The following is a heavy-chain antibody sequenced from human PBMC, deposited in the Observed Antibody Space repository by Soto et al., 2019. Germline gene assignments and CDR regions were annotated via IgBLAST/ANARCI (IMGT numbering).Heavy chain of an antibody. D-gene: IGHD6-13*01. V-gene: IGHV1-18*04. CDR3: AREAAAERNYYGLDV. Sequence: QVQLVQSGPEVRKPGASVKVSCKASGYIFSRYGISWVRQAPGQGLEWMAWISGYNGNTKFGGSVQGRVNVTTDTSTSTAYMELRSLKSDDTAVYYCAREAAAERNYYGLDVWGQGTTVIVSS. CDR1: GYIFSRYG. CDR2: ISGYNGNT. J-gene: IGHJ6*02.